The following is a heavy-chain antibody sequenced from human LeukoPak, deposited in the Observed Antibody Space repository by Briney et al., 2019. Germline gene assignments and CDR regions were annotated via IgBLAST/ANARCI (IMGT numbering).Heavy chain of an antibody. V-gene: IGHV3-74*01. CDR3: VRLVAVPDAYFDY. J-gene: IGHJ4*02. Sequence: GGSLRLSCAASGFTFSGYWMHWVRQAPGKGLVWVSRIDSDGYSTTYADSVKGRFTISRDNAKNTLYLQMNSLRAEDTAVYYCVRLVAVPDAYFDYWGQGTLVTVSS. CDR1: GFTFSGYW. CDR2: IDSDGYST. D-gene: IGHD2-2*01.